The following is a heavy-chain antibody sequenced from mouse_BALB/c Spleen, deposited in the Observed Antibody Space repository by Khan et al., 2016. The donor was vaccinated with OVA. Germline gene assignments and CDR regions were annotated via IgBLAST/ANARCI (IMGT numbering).Heavy chain of an antibody. J-gene: IGHJ1*01. D-gene: IGHD4-1*02. CDR2: INTYTGEP. CDR3: ACSNSYWYFDV. Sequence: QIQLVQSGPELKKPGETVKISCKASGYTFTNYGMNWVKQATGKGLKWMGWINTYTGEPTYADDFKGRSAFSLETSASTAYLQIKNRKNEDTATYFCACSNSYWYFDVWVAWTTVTVSS. CDR1: GYTFTNYG. V-gene: IGHV9-3-1*01.